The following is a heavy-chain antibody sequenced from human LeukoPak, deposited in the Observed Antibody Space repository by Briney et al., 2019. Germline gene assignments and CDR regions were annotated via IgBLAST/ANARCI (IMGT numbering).Heavy chain of an antibody. CDR1: GFTFSSYA. D-gene: IGHD2-2*01. V-gene: IGHV3-23*01. J-gene: IGHJ4*02. CDR2: ISGSGDST. Sequence: GGSLRLSCAASGFTFSSYAMSWVRQAPGKGLEWVSAISGSGDSTYYGDSVKGRFTISRDNSKNTLYLQMNSLRAEDTAVYYCAKLAEYCSSTSCVDYWGQGTLVTVSS. CDR3: AKLAEYCSSTSCVDY.